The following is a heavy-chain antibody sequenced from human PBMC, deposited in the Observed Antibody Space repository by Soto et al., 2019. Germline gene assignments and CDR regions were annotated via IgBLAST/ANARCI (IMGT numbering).Heavy chain of an antibody. CDR3: ARDRVTFGRILGSGS. D-gene: IGHD2-21*02. CDR1: GYTFINYG. J-gene: IGHJ5*02. Sequence: QVQLVQSGAEVKKPGASVKVSCKASGYTFINYGISWVRQAPGQGLEWMGWISAYNGNTNDAQKFQGRVTLTTDTSTSTAYMELTGLRSDDTAVYYCARDRVTFGRILGSGSWGQGTLVTVSS. CDR2: ISAYNGNT. V-gene: IGHV1-18*01.